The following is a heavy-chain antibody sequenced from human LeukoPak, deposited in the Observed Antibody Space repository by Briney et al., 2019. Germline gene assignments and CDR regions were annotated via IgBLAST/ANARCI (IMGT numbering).Heavy chain of an antibody. V-gene: IGHV3-30*19. CDR3: AKEGYSRGYYSYYYMDV. D-gene: IGHD6-13*01. CDR1: GFTFSRYG. J-gene: IGHJ6*03. CDR2: ISYVGSNK. Sequence: QAGPSLRLSCAASGFTFSRYGMHSVRQAPSNGLEWETAISYVGSNKYYAHSVTGRFTISRDNSKNTLYVQMTSLRAEDTAVYYCAKEGYSRGYYSYYYMDVWGKGTTVTVSS.